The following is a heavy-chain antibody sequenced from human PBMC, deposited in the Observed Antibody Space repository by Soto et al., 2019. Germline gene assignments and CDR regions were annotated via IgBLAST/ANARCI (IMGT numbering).Heavy chain of an antibody. V-gene: IGHV3-23*01. Sequence: PGGSLRLSCAASGFTFSSYAMSWVRQAPGKGLEWVSAISGSGGSTYYADSVKGRFTISRDNSKNTLYLQMNSLRAEDTAVYYCARSHGGYEEQMTLVGGSKNYYYYYYMDVRGKGTKVTVSS. CDR2: ISGSGGST. J-gene: IGHJ6*03. D-gene: IGHD5-12*01. CDR1: GFTFSSYA. CDR3: ARSHGGYEEQMTLVGGSKNYYYYYYMDV.